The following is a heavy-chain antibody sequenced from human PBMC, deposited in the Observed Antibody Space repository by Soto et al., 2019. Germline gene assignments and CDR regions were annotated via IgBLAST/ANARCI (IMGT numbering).Heavy chain of an antibody. CDR2: IKQDGSEQ. CDR3: ARASGGNFGY. D-gene: IGHD3-10*01. J-gene: IGHJ4*02. CDR1: GFTFTTYW. Sequence: EVQLVESGGGLVQPGGSLRLSCAASGFTFTTYWMSWVRQTPGKRLEWVANIKQDGSEQYYVHSVRGRFTISRDNAKNSLYLQMNGLRADDTAVYYCARASGGNFGYWGQGTLVTVSS. V-gene: IGHV3-7*04.